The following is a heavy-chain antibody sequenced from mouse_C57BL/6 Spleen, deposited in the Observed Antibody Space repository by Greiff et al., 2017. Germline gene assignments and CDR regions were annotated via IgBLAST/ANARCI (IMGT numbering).Heavy chain of an antibody. CDR2: IYPGSGST. Sequence: QVQLKQPGAELVKPGASVKMSCKASGYTFTSYWITWVKQRPGQGLEWIGDIYPGSGSTNYNEKFKSKATLTVDTSSSTAYMQLSSLTSEDSAAYYCARWTDYYAMDYWGQGTSVTVSS. V-gene: IGHV1-55*01. J-gene: IGHJ4*01. CDR1: GYTFTSYW. CDR3: ARWTDYYAMDY.